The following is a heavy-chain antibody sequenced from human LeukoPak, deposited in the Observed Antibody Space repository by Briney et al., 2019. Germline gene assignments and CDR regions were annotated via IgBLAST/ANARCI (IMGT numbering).Heavy chain of an antibody. D-gene: IGHD3-10*01. CDR3: ARDWDDGEDGMDV. Sequence: PGGSLRLSCAASGFTFSSYDMHSVRQATGKGLELVSAIGTAGHTYYPGSVKGRFTISRENAKNSLYLQMNSLRAGDTAVYYCARDWDDGEDGMDVWGEGTTVTVSS. CDR2: IGTAGHT. CDR1: GFTFSSYD. V-gene: IGHV3-13*01. J-gene: IGHJ6*04.